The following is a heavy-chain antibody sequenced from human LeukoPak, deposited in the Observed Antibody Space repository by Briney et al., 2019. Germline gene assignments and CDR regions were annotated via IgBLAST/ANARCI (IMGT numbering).Heavy chain of an antibody. CDR2: IHHSGST. Sequence: PSETLSLTCAVYGGSFSGYYWSWIRQPPGKGLEWVGAIHHSGSTNYNPSLKSRVTISVDTSKNQFSLKLSSVTAADTAVYYCARGRAKYQLPGVYYYYGMDVWGQGTTVTVSS. CDR3: ARGRAKYQLPGVYYYYGMDV. J-gene: IGHJ6*02. CDR1: GGSFSGYY. D-gene: IGHD2-2*01. V-gene: IGHV4-34*01.